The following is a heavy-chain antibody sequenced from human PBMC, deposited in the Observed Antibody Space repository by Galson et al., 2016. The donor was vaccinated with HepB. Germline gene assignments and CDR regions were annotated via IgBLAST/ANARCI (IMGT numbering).Heavy chain of an antibody. J-gene: IGHJ4*02. Sequence: SVKVSCKASGYTFTSYAMHWVRQAPGQSLEWMGKIGAGTGDRKYSQKFQGRVTITRDTSASTGYMELTSLRSEDTAVYYCARDLWVSGTGFDYWGQGTLVTVSS. D-gene: IGHD3-10*01. CDR3: ARDLWVSGTGFDY. CDR1: GYTFTSYA. V-gene: IGHV1-3*01. CDR2: IGAGTGDR.